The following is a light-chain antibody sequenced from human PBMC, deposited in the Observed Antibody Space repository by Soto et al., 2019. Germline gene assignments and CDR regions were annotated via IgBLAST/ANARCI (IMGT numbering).Light chain of an antibody. V-gene: IGLV1-40*01. Sequence: VVTQPPSVSGAPGQRVTISCTGSSSNIGAGYDVHWYQQLPGTAPKLLIYGNSNRPSGVPDRFSGSKSGTSASLAITGLQAEDEADYYCQSYDSSLSGYVFGTGTKVTVL. CDR2: GNS. CDR3: QSYDSSLSGYV. CDR1: SSNIGAGYD. J-gene: IGLJ1*01.